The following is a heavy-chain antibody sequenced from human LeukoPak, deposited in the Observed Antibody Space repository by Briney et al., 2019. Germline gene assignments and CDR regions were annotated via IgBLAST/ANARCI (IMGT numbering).Heavy chain of an antibody. CDR1: GITFSDHY. J-gene: IGHJ6*04. Sequence: GGSLRLSCAASGITFSDHYMSWIRQAPGKGLEWLSYISSGGDSIYYADSVKGRFTISRDNAKNSLYLQMNSLRAEDTAVYYCAELGITMIGGVWGKGTTVTVSS. CDR2: ISSGGDSI. D-gene: IGHD3-10*02. CDR3: AELGITMIGGV. V-gene: IGHV3-11*04.